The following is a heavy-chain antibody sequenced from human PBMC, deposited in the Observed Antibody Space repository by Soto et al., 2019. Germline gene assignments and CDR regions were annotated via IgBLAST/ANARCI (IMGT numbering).Heavy chain of an antibody. CDR2: IYWDDDK. Sequence: QITSKESGPTLVKPTQTLTLTCTFSGFSLSTSGVGVGWIRQPPGKALEWLALIYWDDDKRYSPSLKSRLTITKDTSKNQVVLTMTNMDPVDTATYYCAHTKVLNTYYDFWSGQGPPQTNFHYWGQGTLVTVSS. CDR1: GFSLSTSGVG. J-gene: IGHJ4*02. V-gene: IGHV2-5*02. D-gene: IGHD3-3*01. CDR3: AHTKVLNTYYDFWSGQGPPQTNFHY.